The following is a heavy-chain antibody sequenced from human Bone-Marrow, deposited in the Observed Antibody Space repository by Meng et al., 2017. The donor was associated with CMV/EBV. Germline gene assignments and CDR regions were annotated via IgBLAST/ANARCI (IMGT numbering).Heavy chain of an antibody. D-gene: IGHD2-15*01. CDR2: IYYSGST. Sequence: GSLRLSCTVSGGSISSYYWSWIRQPSGKGLEWIGYIYYSGSTNYNPSLKSRVTISVDTSKNQFSLKLSSVTAADTAVYYCARDLTNNCSGGSCYRWFDPWGQGTLVTVSS. CDR3: ARDLTNNCSGGSCYRWFDP. J-gene: IGHJ5*02. V-gene: IGHV4-59*01. CDR1: GGSISSYY.